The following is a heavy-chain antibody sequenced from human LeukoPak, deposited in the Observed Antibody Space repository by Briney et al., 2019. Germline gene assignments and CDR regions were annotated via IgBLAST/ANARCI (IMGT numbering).Heavy chain of an antibody. CDR2: ISSSSSCI. D-gene: IGHD2-8*01. CDR3: ARDPYCTNGVCYGYYMDV. Sequence: GGSLRLSCVASGFTFSSYSMNWVRQAPGKGLEWVSSISSSSSCIYYADSVKGRFTISRDNAKNSLYLQMNSLRAEDTAVYYCARDPYCTNGVCYGYYMDVWGKGTTVTVSS. J-gene: IGHJ6*03. V-gene: IGHV3-21*01. CDR1: GFTFSSYS.